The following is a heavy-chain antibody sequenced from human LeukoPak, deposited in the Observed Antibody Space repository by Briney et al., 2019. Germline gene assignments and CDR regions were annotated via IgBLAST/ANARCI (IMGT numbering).Heavy chain of an antibody. J-gene: IGHJ5*02. V-gene: IGHV3-7*01. CDR3: ARDLGYGALDP. Sequence: GGSLGLSCAASGFTFSSYWMNWVRQAPGKGLEWVALINPDGSQTNYVDSVKGRLTISRDNAENSLYLQMNSLRAEDMAVYYCARDLGYGALDPWGQGTLVTVSS. CDR1: GFTFSSYW. CDR2: INPDGSQT. D-gene: IGHD4-17*01.